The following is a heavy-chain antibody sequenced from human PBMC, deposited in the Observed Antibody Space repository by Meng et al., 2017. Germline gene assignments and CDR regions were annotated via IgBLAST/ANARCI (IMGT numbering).Heavy chain of an antibody. Sequence: GESLKISCAASGFTFSDHYMDWVRQAPGKGLEWVGRTRNKANSYTTEYAASVKGRFTISRDDSKNSLYLQMNSLKTEDTAVYYCARALGTAMVTSWFDPWGQGTLVTVSS. CDR1: GFTFSDHY. V-gene: IGHV3-72*01. J-gene: IGHJ5*02. CDR3: ARALGTAMVTSWFDP. CDR2: TRNKANSYTT. D-gene: IGHD5-18*01.